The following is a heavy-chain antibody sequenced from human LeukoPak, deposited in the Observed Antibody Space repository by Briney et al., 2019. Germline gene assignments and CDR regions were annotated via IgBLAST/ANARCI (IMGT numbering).Heavy chain of an antibody. V-gene: IGHV3-23*01. CDR1: GFTFSSYA. J-gene: IGHJ4*02. CDR2: ISGSGGST. CDR3: ASHLRFLEWLFEFDY. D-gene: IGHD3-3*01. Sequence: RGSLRLSCAASGFTFSSYAMSWVRQAPGKGLEWVSAISGSGGSTYYADSVKGRFTISRDNSKNTLYLQMNSLRAEDTAVYYCASHLRFLEWLFEFDYWGQGTLVTVSS.